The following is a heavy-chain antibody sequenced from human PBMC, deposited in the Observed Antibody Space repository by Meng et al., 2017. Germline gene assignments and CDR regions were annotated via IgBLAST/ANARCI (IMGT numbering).Heavy chain of an antibody. CDR2: IKQDGSEK. CDR1: GFTFSSYW. D-gene: IGHD6-13*01. J-gene: IGHJ6*02. V-gene: IGHV3-7*01. Sequence: GESLKISCAASGFTFSSYWMSWVRQAPGKGLEWVANIKQDGSEKYYVDSVRGRFTISRDNAKNSLYLQMNSLRAEDTAVYYCARDRATDSSWQNYYYYGMDVWGQGTTVTVSS. CDR3: ARDRATDSSWQNYYYYGMDV.